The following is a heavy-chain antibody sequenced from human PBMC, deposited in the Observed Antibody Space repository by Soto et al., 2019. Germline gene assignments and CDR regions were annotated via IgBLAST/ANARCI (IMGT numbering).Heavy chain of an antibody. D-gene: IGHD2-2*01. Sequence: GGSLRLSCVGSGFTFSSYGMHWVRQAPGKGLECVAVISDTGSSHYYAASVEGRFTISRENSKNTLSLHMDRLRVEDTAVYYCSKDRGGDCPDNSCYFGADYWGQGTPVTVSS. CDR2: ISDTGSSH. J-gene: IGHJ4*02. V-gene: IGHV3-30*18. CDR1: GFTFSSYG. CDR3: SKDRGGDCPDNSCYFGADY.